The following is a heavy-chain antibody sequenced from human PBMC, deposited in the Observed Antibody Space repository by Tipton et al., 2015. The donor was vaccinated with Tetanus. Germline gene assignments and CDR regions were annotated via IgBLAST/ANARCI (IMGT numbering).Heavy chain of an antibody. V-gene: IGHV4-31*03. D-gene: IGHD1-26*01. CDR3: ARGLPREPFYLDY. J-gene: IGHJ4*02. Sequence: LRLSCSVSGASINAGGYLWTWVRQRPGEGLEWIGNIYYTALTSYTPSLSSRVTISVDSSTNHFSLNLTSVTAADTAVYFCARGLPREPFYLDYWGQGNQATVSS. CDR1: GASINAGGYL. CDR2: IYYTALT.